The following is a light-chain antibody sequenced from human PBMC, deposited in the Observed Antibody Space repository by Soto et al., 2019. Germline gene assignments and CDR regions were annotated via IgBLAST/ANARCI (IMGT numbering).Light chain of an antibody. CDR2: SAS. Sequence: DLLWIHSPSFLSTSVRDSVPITCRASQGISSFLAWYQQKPPKAPELLIYSASTLQTGVPSRFSGSGSGTDFTLTIRCQQSADFSTYHCQQYNTYSFGKGTKVDIK. CDR3: QQYNTYS. J-gene: IGKJ1*01. V-gene: IGKV1-9*01. CDR1: QGISSF.